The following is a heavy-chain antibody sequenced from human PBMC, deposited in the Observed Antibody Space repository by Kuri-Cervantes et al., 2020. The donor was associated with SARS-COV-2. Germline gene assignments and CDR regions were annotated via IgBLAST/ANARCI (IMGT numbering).Heavy chain of an antibody. CDR2: INSDGSST. CDR1: GFTFSSYW. Sequence: GSLILSCAASGFTFSSYWMHWVRQAPGKGLVWVSRINSDGSSTSYVDSVKGRFTISRDNAKNTLFLQMNSLRAEDTAVYYCVRDGDHWNFDYWGQGTLVTVSS. J-gene: IGHJ4*02. CDR3: VRDGDHWNFDY. V-gene: IGHV3-74*01. D-gene: IGHD1-1*01.